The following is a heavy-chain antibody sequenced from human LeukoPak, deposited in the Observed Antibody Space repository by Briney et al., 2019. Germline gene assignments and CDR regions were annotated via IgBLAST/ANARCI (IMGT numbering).Heavy chain of an antibody. J-gene: IGHJ6*03. CDR2: IYYSGST. D-gene: IGHD3-9*01. Sequence: PSETLSLTCTVSGGPISSYYWSWIRQPPGKGLEWIGYIYYSGSTNYNPSLKSRVTISVDTSKNQFSLKLSSVTAADTAVYYCARDLRDYDILTGLYYYYMDVWGKGTTVTISS. CDR1: GGPISSYY. V-gene: IGHV4-59*01. CDR3: ARDLRDYDILTGLYYYYMDV.